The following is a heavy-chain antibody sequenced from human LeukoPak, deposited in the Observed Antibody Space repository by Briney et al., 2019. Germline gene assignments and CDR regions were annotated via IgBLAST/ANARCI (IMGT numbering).Heavy chain of an antibody. J-gene: IGHJ3*02. CDR1: GFTFSSYA. V-gene: IGHV3-23*01. CDR2: ISGSGGST. CDR3: AKAPGILTGYYLGAFDI. Sequence: GGSLRLSCAASGFTFSSYAMSWVRQAPGKGLEWVSAISGSGGSTYYADSVKGRFTISRDNSKNTLYLQMNSLRAEDTAVYYCAKAPGILTGYYLGAFDIWGQGTMVTVSS. D-gene: IGHD3-9*01.